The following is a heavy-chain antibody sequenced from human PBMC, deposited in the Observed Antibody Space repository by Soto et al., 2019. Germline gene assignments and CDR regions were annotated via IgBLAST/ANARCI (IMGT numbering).Heavy chain of an antibody. CDR3: MLGSGWKDFDY. CDR2: IYYSGST. Sequence: QLQVQESGPGLVKPSETLSLTCTVSGGSISSSSYYWGWIRQPPGKGVEWIGSIYYSGSTSYNPSLKSRVTISVDTSKNQFSLKLSSVTAADTAVYYCMLGSGWKDFDYWGQGTLVTVSS. V-gene: IGHV4-39*01. D-gene: IGHD3-22*01. J-gene: IGHJ4*02. CDR1: GGSISSSSYY.